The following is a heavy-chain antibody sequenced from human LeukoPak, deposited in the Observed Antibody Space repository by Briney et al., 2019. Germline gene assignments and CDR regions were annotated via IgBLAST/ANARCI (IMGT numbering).Heavy chain of an antibody. CDR2: FDPEDGET. CDR1: GYTLTELS. CDR3: AGVRADAFDI. J-gene: IGHJ3*02. D-gene: IGHD3-16*01. V-gene: IGHV1-24*01. Sequence: VASVKVSCKVSGYTLTELSMHWVRQAPGKGLEWMGGFDPEDGETIYAQKFQGRVTMTEDTSTDTAYMELRSLRSDDTAVYYCAGVRADAFDIWGQGTMVTVSS.